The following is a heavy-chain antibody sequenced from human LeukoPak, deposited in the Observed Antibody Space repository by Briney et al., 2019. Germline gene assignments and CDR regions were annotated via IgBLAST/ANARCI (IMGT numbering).Heavy chain of an antibody. Sequence: ASVKVSCKASGYTFTDYYMHWVRQAPGQGLEWMGRINPNTGATNYAQEFQGRVTMTRDTSISTAYMELSSLRSEDTAVYYCAKDVSRSSAIVFDIWRQATMLSVSS. J-gene: IGHJ3*02. V-gene: IGHV1-2*02. D-gene: IGHD6-6*01. CDR2: INPNTGAT. CDR3: AKDVSRSSAIVFDI. CDR1: GYTFTDYY.